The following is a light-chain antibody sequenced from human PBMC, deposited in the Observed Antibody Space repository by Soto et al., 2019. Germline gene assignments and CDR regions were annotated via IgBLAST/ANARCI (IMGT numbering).Light chain of an antibody. CDR3: QQYGSSPVFT. V-gene: IGKV3-20*01. Sequence: EIVLTQSPGTLSLSPGERATLSCRASQSVSSSYSAWYQQKPGQAPRLLIYGASSRATGIPDRFSGSGSGTDFTLTISRLEPEDFAVYYCQQYGSSPVFTTGPGTKVDIK. J-gene: IGKJ3*01. CDR2: GAS. CDR1: QSVSSSY.